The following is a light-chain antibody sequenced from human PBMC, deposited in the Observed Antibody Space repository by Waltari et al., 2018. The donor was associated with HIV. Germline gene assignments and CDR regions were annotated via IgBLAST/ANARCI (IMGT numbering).Light chain of an antibody. V-gene: IGKV1-39*01. CDR2: AAS. J-gene: IGKJ2*01. CDR1: QSISSY. Sequence: DIQMTQSPSSLSASVGDRVTITCRASQSISSYLNWYQQKPGKAPKLLIYAASSLQSGAPSRFRCSGSGTEFTLTISSLQPEDFATYYCQQSYSTPQTFGQGTKLEIK. CDR3: QQSYSTPQT.